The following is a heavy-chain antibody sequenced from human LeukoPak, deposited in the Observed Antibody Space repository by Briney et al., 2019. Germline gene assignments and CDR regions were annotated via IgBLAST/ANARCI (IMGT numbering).Heavy chain of an antibody. D-gene: IGHD5-12*01. CDR1: GYTFTSYG. J-gene: IGHJ4*02. CDR3: AREADSGYDNIGDY. V-gene: IGHV1-18*01. Sequence: GASVKVSCKASGYTFTSYGISWVRQAPGQGLEWMGWISAYNGNTNYAQKLQGRVTMTRDTSISTAYMELSRLRSDDTAVYYCAREADSGYDNIGDYWGQGTLVTVSS. CDR2: ISAYNGNT.